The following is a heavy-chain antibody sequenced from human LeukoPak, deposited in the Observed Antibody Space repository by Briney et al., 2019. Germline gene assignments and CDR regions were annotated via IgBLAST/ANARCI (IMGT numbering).Heavy chain of an antibody. CDR3: ARSGYSSSYYGMDV. CDR1: GYTFTSYG. CDR2: IGAYNGNT. V-gene: IGHV1-18*01. Sequence: GASVKVSCKASGYTFTSYGISWVRQAPGQGLEWMGWIGAYNGNTNYAQKLQGRVTMTTDTSTSTAYMELRSLRSDDTAVYYCARSGYSSSYYGMDVWGQGTTVTVSS. D-gene: IGHD6-13*01. J-gene: IGHJ6*02.